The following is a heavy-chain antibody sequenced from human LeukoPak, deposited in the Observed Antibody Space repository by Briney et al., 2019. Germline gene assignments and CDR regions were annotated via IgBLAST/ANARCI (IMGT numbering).Heavy chain of an antibody. J-gene: IGHJ4*02. CDR2: INSDGSST. CDR1: GFTFSSYW. V-gene: IGHV3-74*01. D-gene: IGHD3-10*01. Sequence: PGGSLRLSCAASGFTFSSYWMHWVRQAPGKGLVWVSRINSDGSSTSYADSVKGRFTISRDNAKNTLYLQMNSLRAEDTAVYYCASERKTYGSGSYYDYWGQGTLVTVSS. CDR3: ASERKTYGSGSYYDY.